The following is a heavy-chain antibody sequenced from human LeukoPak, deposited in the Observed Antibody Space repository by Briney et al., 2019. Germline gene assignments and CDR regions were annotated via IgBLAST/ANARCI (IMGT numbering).Heavy chain of an antibody. Sequence: SETLSLTCTVSGGSISSYYWSWIRQPPGKGLEWIGYIYYTGSTIDNPSLKSRVTISVDTSKNQFSLKLSSVTAADTAVYYCANVRGGTNWFDPWGQGTLVTVSS. CDR1: GGSISSYY. V-gene: IGHV4-59*12. D-gene: IGHD3-16*01. J-gene: IGHJ5*02. CDR3: ANVRGGTNWFDP. CDR2: IYYTGST.